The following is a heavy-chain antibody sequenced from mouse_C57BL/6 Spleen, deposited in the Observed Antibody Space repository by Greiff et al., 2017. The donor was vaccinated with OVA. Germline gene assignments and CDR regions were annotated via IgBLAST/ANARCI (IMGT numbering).Heavy chain of an antibody. CDR3: ARYGRGYDCWYFDV. J-gene: IGHJ1*03. CDR1: GYTFTSYG. V-gene: IGHV1-81*01. Sequence: QVQLQQSGAELARPGASVKLSCKASGYTFTSYGISWVKQRTGQGLEWIGEIYPRSGNTYYNEKFKGKATLTADKSSSTAYMELRSLTSEDSAVYFCARYGRGYDCWYFDVWGTGTTVTVSS. CDR2: IYPRSGNT. D-gene: IGHD2-2*01.